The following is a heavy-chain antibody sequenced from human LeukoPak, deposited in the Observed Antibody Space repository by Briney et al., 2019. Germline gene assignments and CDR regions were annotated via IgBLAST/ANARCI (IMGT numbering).Heavy chain of an antibody. CDR1: GFTFSSYW. J-gene: IGHJ4*02. D-gene: IGHD5-24*01. CDR2: INSDGSTT. CDR3: AKSDGYNLRTYDY. Sequence: AGSLRLSCAASGFTFSSYWMHWVRQAPGKGLVWVSRINSDGSTTNYADSVKGRFTISRDNSNNTLYLQMNSLRAEDTAVYYCAKSDGYNLRTYDYWGQGTLVTVSS. V-gene: IGHV3-74*01.